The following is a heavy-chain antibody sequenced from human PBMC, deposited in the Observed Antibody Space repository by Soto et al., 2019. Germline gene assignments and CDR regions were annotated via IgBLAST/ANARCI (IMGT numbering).Heavy chain of an antibody. CDR3: ARVRTVNYYGMDV. Sequence: PGGSQRLACGASGFTFSNYWMSWIRQAPGKGLEWVTNIKQDGSEIDYVDSVKGRFTISRDNAKNSLFLQMNRLRAEDTAVYFCARVRTVNYYGMDVWGRGTTVTVSS. CDR2: IKQDGSEI. J-gene: IGHJ6*02. CDR1: GFTFSNYW. V-gene: IGHV3-7*05.